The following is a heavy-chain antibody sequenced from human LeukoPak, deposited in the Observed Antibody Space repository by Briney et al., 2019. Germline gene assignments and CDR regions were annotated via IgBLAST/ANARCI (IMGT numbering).Heavy chain of an antibody. CDR3: VRDQTAHCVGSCYCAFDI. J-gene: IGHJ3*02. D-gene: IGHD2-21*02. V-gene: IGHV3-48*01. CDR2: IGSSGSNI. Sequence: GGSLRLSCAASGFTFSSYSMNWVRQAPGKGLEWVSYIGSSGSNIHYADSVKGRFTTSRDTAQKTLYLQMNSVRAEDTAVYYCVRDQTAHCVGSCYCAFDIWGQGTMVTVSS. CDR1: GFTFSSYS.